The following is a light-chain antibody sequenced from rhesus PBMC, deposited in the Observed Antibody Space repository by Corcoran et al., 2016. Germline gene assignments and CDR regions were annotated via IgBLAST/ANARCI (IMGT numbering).Light chain of an antibody. Sequence: DIVMTQSPLSLPITPGQPAPIFCRSSPRLVHSNGNTYLSWYQQKPGPPPRLLIDMVSNRDSGVPDRFSGGGAGTDVTLKVSRVEAEDIGVYYCGQGTHWPLTFGGGTKVEIK. V-gene: IGKV2-64*01. CDR2: MVS. J-gene: IGKJ4*01. CDR1: PRLVHSNGNTY. CDR3: GQGTHWPLT.